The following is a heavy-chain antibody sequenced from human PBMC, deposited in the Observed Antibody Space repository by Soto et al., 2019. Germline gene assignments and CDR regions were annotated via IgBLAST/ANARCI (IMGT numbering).Heavy chain of an antibody. Sequence: PSETLSLTCAVYGGSFSGYYWSWIRQPPGKGLEWIGEINHSGSTNSSPSLKSRVTISVDTSKNQFSLKLSSVTAADTAVYYCAREIKAYVWGSYRYGEDAFDIWGQGTMVTVSS. V-gene: IGHV4-34*01. CDR3: AREIKAYVWGSYRYGEDAFDI. CDR1: GGSFSGYY. CDR2: INHSGST. J-gene: IGHJ3*02. D-gene: IGHD3-16*02.